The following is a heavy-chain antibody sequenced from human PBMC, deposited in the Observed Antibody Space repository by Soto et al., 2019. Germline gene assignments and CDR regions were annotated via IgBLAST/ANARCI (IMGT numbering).Heavy chain of an antibody. CDR3: AREPLIRGVRYYFDY. V-gene: IGHV4-31*03. D-gene: IGHD3-10*01. J-gene: IGHJ4*02. Sequence: SETLSLTCTVSGDSISSGSYYWTWVRQRPGTGLEWMGYIFYSGSTSYNPSLRSRLSMSVDTSKNEFSLKLSSVTAADTAVYYCAREPLIRGVRYYFDYWGRGTLVTVSS. CDR2: IFYSGST. CDR1: GDSISSGSYY.